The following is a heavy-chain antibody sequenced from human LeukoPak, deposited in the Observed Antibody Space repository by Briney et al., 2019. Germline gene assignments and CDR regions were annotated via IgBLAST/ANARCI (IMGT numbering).Heavy chain of an antibody. Sequence: GASVKVSCKASGYTFTSYGISWVRQAPGQGLEWMGWISAYNGNTNYAQKLQGRVTMTTDTSTSTAYMELRSLRSDDTAVYYCASTPQTVTLIGRIDYWGQGTLVTVSS. CDR3: ASTPQTVTLIGRIDY. J-gene: IGHJ4*02. V-gene: IGHV1-18*01. CDR2: ISAYNGNT. CDR1: GYTFTSYG. D-gene: IGHD4-11*01.